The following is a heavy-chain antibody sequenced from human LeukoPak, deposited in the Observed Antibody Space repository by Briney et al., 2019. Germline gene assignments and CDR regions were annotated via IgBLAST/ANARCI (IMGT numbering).Heavy chain of an antibody. V-gene: IGHV3-30*02. J-gene: IGHJ4*02. CDR2: IWYDGSNK. D-gene: IGHD2-21*02. Sequence: GGSLRLSCAASGFTFSSYGMHWVRQAPGKGLEWVTVIWYDGSNKYYADSVKGRFTISRDNSKNTMYLQMNSLRAEDTAVYYCAKDPAPVRVVVTAIPTDCWGQGTLVTVSS. CDR3: AKDPAPVRVVVTAIPTDC. CDR1: GFTFSSYG.